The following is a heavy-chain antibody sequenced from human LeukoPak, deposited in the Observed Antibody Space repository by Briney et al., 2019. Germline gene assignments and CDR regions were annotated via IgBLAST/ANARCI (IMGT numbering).Heavy chain of an antibody. D-gene: IGHD5-12*01. J-gene: IGHJ4*02. CDR1: GGSISSGSYY. CDR3: ARRPDIVAIVDY. CDR2: IYYSGST. Sequence: SQTLSLTCTVSGGSISSGSYYWGWIRQPPGKGLEWIGSIYYSGSTYYNPSLKSRVTISVDMSKNQFSLKLSSVTAADTAVYYCARRPDIVAIVDYWGQGTLVTVSS. V-gene: IGHV4-39*01.